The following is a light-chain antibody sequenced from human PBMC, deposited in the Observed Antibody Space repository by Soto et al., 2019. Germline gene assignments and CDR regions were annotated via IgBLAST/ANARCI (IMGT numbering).Light chain of an antibody. CDR3: CSYAGSYLFV. V-gene: IGLV2-11*01. CDR1: PTDVGGYNY. CDR2: DVN. Sequence: QSALTQPRSVSGSPGQSVTISCTGTPTDVGGYNYVSWYQQHPGKAPKLIIYDVNKRPTGVPDRFSGSKSGITASLTISGLRPEDEAVYHCCSYAGSYLFVFGTGTKVTVL. J-gene: IGLJ1*01.